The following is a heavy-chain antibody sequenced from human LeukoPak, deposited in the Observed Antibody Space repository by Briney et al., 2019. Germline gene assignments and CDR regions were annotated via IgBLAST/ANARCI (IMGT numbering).Heavy chain of an antibody. J-gene: IGHJ4*02. Sequence: GSGPTLVNPTQNLTLTCTFSGFSLYSSGAGVGWIRQPPGKALEWLAVIYWDGDKRYNPSLRSRLTMSKDASKSQVFLVMSNMDPVDTATYYCAHRRPGHLTGWDNSYFDNWGPGTLVTISS. CDR3: AHRRPGHLTGWDNSYFDN. CDR1: GFSLYSSGAG. CDR2: IYWDGDK. V-gene: IGHV2-5*02. D-gene: IGHD1/OR15-1a*01.